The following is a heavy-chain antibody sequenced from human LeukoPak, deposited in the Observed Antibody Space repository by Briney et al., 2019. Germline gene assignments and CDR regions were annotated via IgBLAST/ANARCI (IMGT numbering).Heavy chain of an antibody. Sequence: GGSLRLSCAASGFSSSSYAMSWVRQAPGRGLEWVSVISATGGTTYYADSVKGRFTISRDNSKNTLYLQVNSLRAEDTAVYYCAKTKVPNYYGSGSYVDFWGQGTLVTVSS. CDR3: AKTKVPNYYGSGSYVDF. V-gene: IGHV3-23*01. J-gene: IGHJ4*02. D-gene: IGHD3-10*01. CDR1: GFSSSSYA. CDR2: ISATGGTT.